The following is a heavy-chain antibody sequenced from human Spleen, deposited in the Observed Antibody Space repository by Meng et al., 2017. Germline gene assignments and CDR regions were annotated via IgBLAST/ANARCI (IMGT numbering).Heavy chain of an antibody. D-gene: IGHD6-13*01. Sequence: ASVKVSCKASGYTFIAYDINWVRQAPGQGFEWMGRTDPHTGDATYALQFQGRVTLTRDTSIDTASMELKRLTSDDTAVYYCARGIAAAGTDYYYGMDVWGQGTTVTVSS. J-gene: IGHJ6*02. V-gene: IGHV1-2*06. CDR1: GYTFIAYD. CDR3: ARGIAAAGTDYYYGMDV. CDR2: TDPHTGDA.